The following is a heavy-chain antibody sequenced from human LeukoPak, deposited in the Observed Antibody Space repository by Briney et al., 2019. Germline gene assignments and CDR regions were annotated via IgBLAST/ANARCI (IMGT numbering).Heavy chain of an antibody. Sequence: KTSETLSLTCAVYGGSFSGYYWSWIRQPPGKGLEWIGEINHSGGTNYNPSLKSRVTISVDTSKNQFSLKLSSVTAADTAVYYCARARYYYDSSGYAFDIWGQGTMVTVSS. CDR1: GGSFSGYY. V-gene: IGHV4-34*01. D-gene: IGHD3-22*01. J-gene: IGHJ3*02. CDR2: INHSGGT. CDR3: ARARYYYDSSGYAFDI.